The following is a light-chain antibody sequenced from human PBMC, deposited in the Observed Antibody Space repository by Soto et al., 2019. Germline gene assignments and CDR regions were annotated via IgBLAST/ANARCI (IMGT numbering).Light chain of an antibody. J-gene: IGKJ5*01. CDR3: MQSTQLPPT. V-gene: IGKV2D-29*02. CDR1: QSLLHITGETF. Sequence: DVVMTQRPLSLSVTPGQPASISCKSSQSLLHITGETFLFWYLQKPGQSPQLLIYEVSTRVSGVPDRFSGSGSGTDFTLEISRVETDDVGIYYCMQSTQLPPTFGQGTRLGIE. CDR2: EVS.